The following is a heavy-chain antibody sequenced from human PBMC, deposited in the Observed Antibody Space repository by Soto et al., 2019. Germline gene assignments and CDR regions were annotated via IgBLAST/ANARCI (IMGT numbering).Heavy chain of an antibody. CDR1: GFTFSSYG. CDR2: ISYDGSNK. CDR3: AKDLAATSYYYYGMDV. J-gene: IGHJ6*02. D-gene: IGHD2-15*01. V-gene: IGHV3-30*18. Sequence: GGSLRLSCAASGFTFSSYGMHWVRQAPGKGLEWVAVISYDGSNKYYADSVKGRFTISRDNSKNTLYLQMNSLRAEDTAVYYCAKDLAATSYYYYGMDVWGQGTTVTVSS.